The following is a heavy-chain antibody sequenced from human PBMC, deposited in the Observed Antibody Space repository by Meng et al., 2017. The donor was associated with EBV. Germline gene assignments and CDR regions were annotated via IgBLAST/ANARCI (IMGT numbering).Heavy chain of an antibody. V-gene: IGHV1-69*01. J-gene: IGHJ4*02. CDR1: GGTFRSDA. CDR2: LIPMVGAP. CDR3: ASESGRGFTPDY. D-gene: IGHD3-10*01. Sequence: QGSWLQSGGEVKKPGSAVEVSCRTSGGTFRSDAVSWVRQSPGQGLEWMGGLIPMVGAPHYAQKFQGRVTIIADESTSTHSMELNSLRSEDTAMYYCASESGRGFTPDYWGQGTLVTVSS.